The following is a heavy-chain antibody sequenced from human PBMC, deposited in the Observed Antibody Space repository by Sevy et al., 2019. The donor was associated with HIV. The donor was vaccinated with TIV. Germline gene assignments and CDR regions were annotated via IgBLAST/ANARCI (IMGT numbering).Heavy chain of an antibody. V-gene: IGHV3-30-3*01. Sequence: GGSLRLSCAASGFTFSSYAMHWVRQAPGKGLEWVAVISYDGSNKYYADSVKGRFTISRDNSKNTLYLQMNSLRAEDTAVYYCARARAIVVVTAADYWGQGTLVT. CDR1: GFTFSSYA. CDR2: ISYDGSNK. J-gene: IGHJ4*02. D-gene: IGHD2-21*02. CDR3: ARARAIVVVTAADY.